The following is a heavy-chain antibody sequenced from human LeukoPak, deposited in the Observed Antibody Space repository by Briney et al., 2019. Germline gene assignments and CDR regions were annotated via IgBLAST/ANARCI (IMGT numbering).Heavy chain of an antibody. V-gene: IGHV4-59*08. CDR2: IYYSGST. J-gene: IGHJ4*02. CDR1: GGSISSYY. D-gene: IGHD3-3*01. Sequence: NTSETLSLTCTVSGGSISSYYWSWIRQPPGKGLEWIGYIYYSGSTNYNPSLKSRVTISVDTSKNQFSLKLSSVTAADTAVYYCARRVVYDFWSGYYDDTRYYFDYWGQGTLVTVSS. CDR3: ARRVVYDFWSGYYDDTRYYFDY.